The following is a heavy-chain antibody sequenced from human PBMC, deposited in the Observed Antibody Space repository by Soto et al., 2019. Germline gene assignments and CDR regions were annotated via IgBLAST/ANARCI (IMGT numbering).Heavy chain of an antibody. J-gene: IGHJ4*02. D-gene: IGHD6-6*01. Sequence: ESGGGVVQPGRSLRLSCAASGFTFSSYGMHWVRQAPGKGLEWVAVIWYDGSNKYYADSVKGRFTISRDNSKNTLYLQMNSLRAEDTAVYYCARDQYSSSSEVDYWGQGTLVTVSS. CDR1: GFTFSSYG. V-gene: IGHV3-33*01. CDR2: IWYDGSNK. CDR3: ARDQYSSSSEVDY.